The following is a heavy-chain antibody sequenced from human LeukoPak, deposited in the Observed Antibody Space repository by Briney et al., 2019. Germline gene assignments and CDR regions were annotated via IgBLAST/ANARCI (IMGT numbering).Heavy chain of an antibody. Sequence: GGSLRLSCAASGLTFSSYAMHWVRQAPGKGLEWVAVISYDGSNKYYADSVKGRFTISRDNSKNTLYLQMNSLRAEDTAVYYCARDLLIAAAGTTFYYYYGMDVWGKGTTVTVSS. CDR2: ISYDGSNK. J-gene: IGHJ6*04. V-gene: IGHV3-30*04. D-gene: IGHD6-13*01. CDR1: GLTFSSYA. CDR3: ARDLLIAAAGTTFYYYYGMDV.